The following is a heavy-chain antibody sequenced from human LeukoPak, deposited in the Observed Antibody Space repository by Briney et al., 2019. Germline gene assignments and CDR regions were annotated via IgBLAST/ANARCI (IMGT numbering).Heavy chain of an antibody. D-gene: IGHD4-17*01. V-gene: IGHV3-30*18. CDR1: GFTISSYG. CDR3: AKAKSVTTSWFDP. CDR2: ISYDGGNK. Sequence: PGRSLRLSCAASGFTISSYGMHWVRQAPGKGLEWVAVISYDGGNKYYADSVKGRFTISRDNSKNTLYLQMNSLRAEDTAVYYCAKAKSVTTSWFDPWGQGTLVSVSS. J-gene: IGHJ5*02.